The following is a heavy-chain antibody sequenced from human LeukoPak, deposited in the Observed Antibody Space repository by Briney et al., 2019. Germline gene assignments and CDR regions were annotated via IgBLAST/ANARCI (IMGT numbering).Heavy chain of an antibody. CDR1: GFTFSSYA. J-gene: IGHJ3*02. D-gene: IGHD6-19*01. V-gene: IGHV3-23*01. CDR3: AKAVAGYSDAFDI. CDR2: ISYSGRST. Sequence: GGSLRLSCAASGFTFSSYAMSWVRQAPGKGLEWVSAISYSGRSTYYADSVKGRFTISRDNSKNTLYLQMNSLRAEDTAVYYCAKAVAGYSDAFDIWGQGTMVTVSS.